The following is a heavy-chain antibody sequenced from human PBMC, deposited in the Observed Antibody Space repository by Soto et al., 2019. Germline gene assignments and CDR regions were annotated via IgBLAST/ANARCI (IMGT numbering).Heavy chain of an antibody. CDR3: GRVPLDGNYANGVDV. CDR2: IDTDGSRK. CDR1: VFNFNTYW. Sequence: GGSLRLSCAASVFNFNTYWMYWVRQAPGKGLEWVANIDTDGSRKNYVDSVKGRFIISRDNAKNSLLLQMNSLRADDTAVYYCGRVPLDGNYANGVDVWGQGTTVTVSS. V-gene: IGHV3-7*03. D-gene: IGHD4-17*01. J-gene: IGHJ6*02.